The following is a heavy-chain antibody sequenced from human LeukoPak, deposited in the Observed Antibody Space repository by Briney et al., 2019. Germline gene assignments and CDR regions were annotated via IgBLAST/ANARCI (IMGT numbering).Heavy chain of an antibody. V-gene: IGHV4-39*01. J-gene: IGHJ4*02. Sequence: PSETLSLTCTVSGGSISSSSYYWGWIRQPPGKGLEWIGSIYYSGSTYYNPSLKSRVTISVDTSKNQFSLKLSSVTAADTAVYYCARHGLLWFGELPFDYWGQGTLVTVSS. CDR2: IYYSGST. D-gene: IGHD3-10*01. CDR3: ARHGLLWFGELPFDY. CDR1: GGSISSSSYY.